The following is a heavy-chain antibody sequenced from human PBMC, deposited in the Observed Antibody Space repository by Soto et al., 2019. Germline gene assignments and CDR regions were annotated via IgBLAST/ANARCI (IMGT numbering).Heavy chain of an antibody. J-gene: IGHJ4*02. CDR3: SVLNPVINYFDY. CDR1: GFTFSSYA. Sequence: EVQLLESGGGLVQPGGSLRLSCAASGFTFSSYAMSWVRQAPGKGLEWVSAISGSGGSTYYADSVKGRFTISRDNSKNALYLQMNSLRAEDKAVYYCSVLNPVINYFDYWGQGTLVTVSS. CDR2: ISGSGGST. V-gene: IGHV3-23*01.